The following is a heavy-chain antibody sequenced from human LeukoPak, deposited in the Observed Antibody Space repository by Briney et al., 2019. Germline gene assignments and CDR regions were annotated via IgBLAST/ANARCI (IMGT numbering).Heavy chain of an antibody. J-gene: IGHJ4*02. CDR2: IKQDGTEK. V-gene: IGHV3-7*01. CDR3: ARDLDY. Sequence: GGSLRLSCAASKFTFSTYLMSWVRQAPGKGLERVASIKQDGTEKYYVDSVKGRFTISRDNAKNSLYLQMNSLRAEDTGVYYCARDLDYWGQGTLVTVSS. CDR1: KFTFSTYL.